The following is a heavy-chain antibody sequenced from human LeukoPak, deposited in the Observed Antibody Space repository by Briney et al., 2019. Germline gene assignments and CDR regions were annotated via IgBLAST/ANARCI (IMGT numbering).Heavy chain of an antibody. CDR3: AKAIQSSSPGVVDY. CDR2: IRYDGSNK. CDR1: GFIFSNYA. Sequence: GGSLRLSCAASGFIFSNYAMHWVRQAPGKGLEWVTFIRYDGSNKYYAESVKGRFTISRDNSKNTLYLQMNSLRAEDTAVYYCAKAIQSSSPGVVDYWGQGTLVTVSS. D-gene: IGHD6-6*01. J-gene: IGHJ4*02. V-gene: IGHV3-30*02.